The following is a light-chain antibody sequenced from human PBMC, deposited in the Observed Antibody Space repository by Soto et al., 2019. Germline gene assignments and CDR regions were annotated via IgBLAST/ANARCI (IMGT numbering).Light chain of an antibody. V-gene: IGKV1-39*01. CDR1: PNIRNF. CDR3: QHTHSTPFT. J-gene: IGKJ4*01. Sequence: DIQMTQSPSSLSASVGDRVTITCRAGPNIRNFLTWFQQRPGKAPKLLISAASSLQSGVPSRFSGSGSGTDFTLTISGLQPEDLAYYYCQHTHSTPFTFGGETKVEIK. CDR2: AAS.